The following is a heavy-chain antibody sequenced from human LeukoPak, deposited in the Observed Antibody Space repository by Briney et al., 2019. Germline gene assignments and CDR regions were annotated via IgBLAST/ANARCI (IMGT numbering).Heavy chain of an antibody. CDR2: INTDGSST. J-gene: IGHJ5*02. CDR3: ARDRYCSSTSCRNWFDP. D-gene: IGHD2-2*01. V-gene: IGHV3-74*01. CDR1: GFTFSSYW. Sequence: GGSLRLSCAASGFTFSSYWMHWVRQAPGKGLVWVSRINTDGSSTSYADSVKGRFTISRDNAKNTLYLQMNSLRAEDTAVYYCARDRYCSSTSCRNWFDPWGQGTLVTVSS.